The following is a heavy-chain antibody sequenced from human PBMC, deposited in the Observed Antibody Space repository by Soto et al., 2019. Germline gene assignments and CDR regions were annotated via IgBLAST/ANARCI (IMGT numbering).Heavy chain of an antibody. CDR2: INPSGGST. D-gene: IGHD2-15*01. CDR1: GYTFTSYY. V-gene: IGHV1-46*03. Sequence: GASVKASCKASGYTFTSYYMHWVRQAPGQGLEWMGIINPSGGSTSYAQKFQGRVTMTRDTSTSTVYMELSSLRSEDTAVYYCARGHIVVVVASTKALAYWGQGTLFTVSS. J-gene: IGHJ4*02. CDR3: ARGHIVVVVASTKALAY.